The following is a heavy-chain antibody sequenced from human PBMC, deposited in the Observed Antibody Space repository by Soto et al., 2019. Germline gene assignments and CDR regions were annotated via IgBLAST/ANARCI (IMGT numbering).Heavy chain of an antibody. Sequence: GGSLRLSCAASGFTFDDYAMHWVRQAPGKGLEWVSGISWNSGSIGYADSVKGRFTISRDNAKNSLYLQMNSLRAEDTALYYCAKGAGILWFGDYSNMDVWGKGTTVTVSS. J-gene: IGHJ6*03. V-gene: IGHV3-9*01. CDR1: GFTFDDYA. CDR3: AKGAGILWFGDYSNMDV. D-gene: IGHD3-10*01. CDR2: ISWNSGSI.